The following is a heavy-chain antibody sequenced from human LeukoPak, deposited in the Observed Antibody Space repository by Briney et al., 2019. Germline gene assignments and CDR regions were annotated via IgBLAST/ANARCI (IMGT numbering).Heavy chain of an antibody. V-gene: IGHV1-8*01. J-gene: IGHJ4*02. CDR2: MNPNSGNT. CDR3: ARINVEMATIADY. CDR1: GYIFTSYD. D-gene: IGHD5-24*01. Sequence: GASVKVSCKASGYIFTSYDINWVRQATGQGLEWMGWMNPNSGNTGYAQKFQGRVTMTRNTSISTAYMELSSLRSEDTAVYYCARINVEMATIADYSGQGTLVTVST.